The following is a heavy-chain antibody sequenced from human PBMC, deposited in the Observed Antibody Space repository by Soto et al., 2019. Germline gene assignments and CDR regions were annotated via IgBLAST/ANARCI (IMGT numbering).Heavy chain of an antibody. CDR3: AKDYSTVTTDPLSVVLFDY. V-gene: IGHV3-23*01. D-gene: IGHD4-17*01. Sequence: GGSLRLSCAASGFTFISYAMSWVRQAPGKGLGWVSIITSDGRTYYADSVKGRFTISRDNSKNTVYLQMNSLRAEDTAAYYCAKDYSTVTTDPLSVVLFDYWGQGALVTVSS. CDR1: GFTFISYA. J-gene: IGHJ4*02. CDR2: ITSDGRT.